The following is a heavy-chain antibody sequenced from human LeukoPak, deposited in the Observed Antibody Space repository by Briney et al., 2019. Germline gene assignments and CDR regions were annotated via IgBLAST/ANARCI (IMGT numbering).Heavy chain of an antibody. CDR3: ARDFRIAVAGGDY. CDR2: ISHTGDPI. D-gene: IGHD6-19*01. CDR1: GFTFSSFS. J-gene: IGHJ4*02. V-gene: IGHV3-48*04. Sequence: GGSLRLSCAASGFTFSSFSMNWVRQAPGKGLEWLLYISHTGDPIYYADSVKGRFTISRDNAKNSLYLQMNSLRAEDTAVYYCARDFRIAVAGGDYWGQGTLVTVSS.